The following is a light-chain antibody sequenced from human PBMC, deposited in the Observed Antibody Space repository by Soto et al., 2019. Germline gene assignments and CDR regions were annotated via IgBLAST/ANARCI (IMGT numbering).Light chain of an antibody. J-gene: IGKJ1*01. CDR1: QGISSY. Sequence: IQLTQSPSSLSASVGDRVTITCRASQGISSYLAWYQQKPGKAPKLLIYGASTLESGVPSRFSGSGSGTEFTLTISSLQPDDFATYYCQQYMSYSFGQGTKVDI. CDR2: GAS. V-gene: IGKV1-9*01. CDR3: QQYMSYS.